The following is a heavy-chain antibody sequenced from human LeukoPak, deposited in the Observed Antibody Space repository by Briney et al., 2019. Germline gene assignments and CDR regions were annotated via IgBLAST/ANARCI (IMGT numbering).Heavy chain of an antibody. Sequence: KPSETLSLTCAVYGGSFSGYYWSWIRQPPGKGLEWIGEINHSGSTNYNPSLKSRVTISVDTSKNQFSLKLSSVTAADTAVYYCASLIYYDSSGYLDYWGQGTLVTVSS. CDR2: INHSGST. J-gene: IGHJ4*02. CDR1: GGSFSGYY. CDR3: ASLIYYDSSGYLDY. D-gene: IGHD3-22*01. V-gene: IGHV4-34*01.